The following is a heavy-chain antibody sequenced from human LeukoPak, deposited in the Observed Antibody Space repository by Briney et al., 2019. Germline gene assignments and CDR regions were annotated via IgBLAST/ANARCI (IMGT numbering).Heavy chain of an antibody. CDR1: GFPFSTYA. Sequence: GTSLRLSCAASGFPFSTYAMHWVRQAPGKGLEWVAVISYDGSDKYYADSVKGRFTISRDNSKNTLYLQMNSLRGEDTAVYYCTRRGGDDYFDYWGQGTLVIVSS. V-gene: IGHV3-30*04. CDR2: ISYDGSDK. D-gene: IGHD2-21*02. J-gene: IGHJ4*02. CDR3: TRRGGDDYFDY.